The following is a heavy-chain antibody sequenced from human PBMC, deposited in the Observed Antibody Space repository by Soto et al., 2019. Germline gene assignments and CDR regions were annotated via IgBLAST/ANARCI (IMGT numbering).Heavy chain of an antibody. Sequence: PSETLSLTCTVSGGSISSSSYYWGWIRQPPGKGLEWIGSIYYSGSTYYNPSLKSRVTISVDTSKNQFSLKLSSVTAADTAVYYCAQHGGGEYDFWSGYWISGWFEPWGQGTLVTVSS. V-gene: IGHV4-39*01. D-gene: IGHD3-3*01. CDR2: IYYSGST. J-gene: IGHJ5*02. CDR1: GGSISSSSYY. CDR3: AQHGGGEYDFWSGYWISGWFEP.